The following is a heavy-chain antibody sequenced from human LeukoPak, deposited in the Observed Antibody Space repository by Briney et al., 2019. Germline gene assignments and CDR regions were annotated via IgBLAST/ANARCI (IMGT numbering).Heavy chain of an antibody. J-gene: IGHJ4*02. CDR3: ARDLGVEFSYCGGDCYPPGLDY. CDR2: INPSGGST. CDR1: GYTFTSYY. Sequence: ASVKVSCKASGYTFTSYYMHWVRQAPGQGLEWMGIINPSGGSTSYAQKFQGRVTMTRDTSTSTVYMELSSLRSEDTAVYYRARDLGVEFSYCGGDCYPPGLDYWGQGTLVTVSS. V-gene: IGHV1-46*01. D-gene: IGHD2-21*02.